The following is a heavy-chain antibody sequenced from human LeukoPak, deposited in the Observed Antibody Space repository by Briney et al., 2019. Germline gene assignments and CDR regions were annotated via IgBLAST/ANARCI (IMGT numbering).Heavy chain of an antibody. V-gene: IGHV3-7*01. Sequence: GGSLRLSCVASRFTFSIYWMSWVRQAPGKGLEWVSNIKQDGREEYYVDSVNGRFSISRDNAKNSLYLQMNSLRAEDTAVYYCARERMGPRGTFDIWGQGTMVTVPS. CDR1: RFTFSIYW. J-gene: IGHJ3*02. CDR3: ARERMGPRGTFDI. CDR2: IKQDGREE. D-gene: IGHD3-16*01.